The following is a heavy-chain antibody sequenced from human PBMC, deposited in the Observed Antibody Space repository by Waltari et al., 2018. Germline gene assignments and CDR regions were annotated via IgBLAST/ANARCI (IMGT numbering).Heavy chain of an antibody. V-gene: IGHV5-10-1*01. CDR1: GYSFTCHW. CDR3: VRHRTTYPLEIDY. J-gene: IGHJ4*02. D-gene: IGHD2-2*01. CDR2: IDPSDSFR. Sequence: EVQLVQSGAEVKKPEESLRISFEGSGYSFTCHWLSWVRQMPGKGLEGVGRIDPSDSFRNYGPAFEGHVTISVDQSLRTAYLQWDSLKASDTAIYYCVRHRTTYPLEIDYWGQGTLVTVSS.